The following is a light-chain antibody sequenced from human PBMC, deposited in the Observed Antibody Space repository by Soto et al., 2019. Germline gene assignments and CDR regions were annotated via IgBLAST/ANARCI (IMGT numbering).Light chain of an antibody. J-gene: IGKJ1*01. CDR3: QQYAYWKET. CDR2: YSS. CDR1: QSVRTN. Sequence: EVMMTQFPDTVSVTPGETVTLSCGASQSVRTNLAWYQQRPGQAPRLLIHYSSTRASDIPARLSGSGSGTKWRLSSSSLQSEDFAVSYWQQYAYWKETFCQG. V-gene: IGKV3D-15*01.